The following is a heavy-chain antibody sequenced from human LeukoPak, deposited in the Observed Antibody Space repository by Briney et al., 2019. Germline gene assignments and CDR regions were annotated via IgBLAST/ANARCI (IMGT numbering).Heavy chain of an antibody. V-gene: IGHV1-2*02. J-gene: IGHJ6*03. D-gene: IGHD4-17*01. CDR1: GYTFTGYY. CDR2: INPNSGGT. CDR3: ARATTVTTYGYYCMDV. Sequence: ASVTVSFKASGYTFTGYYMHWVRQAPGQGLEWMGWINPNSGGTNYAQKFQGRVTMTRDTSISTAYMELSRLRSDDTAVYYCARATTVTTYGYYCMDVWGKGTTVTVSS.